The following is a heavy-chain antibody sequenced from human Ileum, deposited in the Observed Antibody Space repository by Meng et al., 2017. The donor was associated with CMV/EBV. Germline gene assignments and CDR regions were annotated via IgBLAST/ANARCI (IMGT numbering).Heavy chain of an antibody. V-gene: IGHV3-11*06. J-gene: IGHJ4*02. CDR2: ISDNTKYT. CDR1: GFLFSDYK. Sequence: QLHQVESGGGLVKPGGSLRLSCAAAGFLFSDYKMSWVRQAPGKGLEWVSHISDNTKYTNYADSVRGRFTISRDNVKNAVYLEMNSLRAEDTAMYYCVRDPGGSLSQYYFDYWGQGTLVTVSS. CDR3: VRDPGGSLSQYYFDY. D-gene: IGHD3-10*01.